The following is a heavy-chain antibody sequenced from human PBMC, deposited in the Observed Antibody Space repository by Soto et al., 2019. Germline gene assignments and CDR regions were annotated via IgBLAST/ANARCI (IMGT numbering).Heavy chain of an antibody. D-gene: IGHD3-10*01. J-gene: IGHJ4*02. CDR2: FNRNGAYT. CDR3: AKDPPGGWMV. Sequence: EVQLLESGGGLVQPGGSLRLSCAASGITFSTFSSYAMSWVRHAPGKGLEWVSGFNRNGAYTYHVDSVKGRFTISRDNSKNTVYLQMNSLRAEDTAGYYCAKDPPGGWMVWGQGTLVTVSS. CDR1: GITFSTFSSYA. V-gene: IGHV3-23*01.